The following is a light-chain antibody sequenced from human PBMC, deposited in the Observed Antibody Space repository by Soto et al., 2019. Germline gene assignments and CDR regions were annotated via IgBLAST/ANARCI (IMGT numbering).Light chain of an antibody. CDR2: TAS. CDR1: QDINKW. CDR3: QQGKSFPLT. V-gene: IGKV1-12*01. J-gene: IGKJ4*01. Sequence: DIHMTQSPSSVSASFLYIVTITCXASQDINKWLAWYQQKPGLAPNLVIYTASRLHGGGPSRFSGSASGTDFTLTISSLQPEDVATYYCQQGKSFPLTFGGGTKVDIK.